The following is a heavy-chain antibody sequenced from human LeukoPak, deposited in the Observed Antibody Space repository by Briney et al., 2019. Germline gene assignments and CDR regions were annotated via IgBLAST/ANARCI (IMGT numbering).Heavy chain of an antibody. CDR1: GGSISTSDRY. V-gene: IGHV4-39*07. CDR3: ARGGVAMVTYDY. Sequence: SETLSLTCTVSGGSISTSDRYWGWIRQPPGKGLEWIGEINHSGSTNYNPSLKSRVTISVDTSKNQFSLKLSSVTAADTAVYYCARGGVAMVTYDYWGQGTLVTVSS. CDR2: INHSGST. D-gene: IGHD5-18*01. J-gene: IGHJ4*02.